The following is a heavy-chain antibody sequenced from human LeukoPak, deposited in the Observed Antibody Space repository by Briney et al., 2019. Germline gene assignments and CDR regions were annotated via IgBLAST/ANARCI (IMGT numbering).Heavy chain of an antibody. D-gene: IGHD7-27*01. J-gene: IGHJ3*02. Sequence: SETLSLTCTVSGGSISSYYWSWLRQPPGKGLEWIGYIYYSGSTKYNPSLKSRVTISVDTSKNQFSLKLSSVTAADTAVYYCARAPPNWEDAFDIWGQGTMVTVSS. V-gene: IGHV4-59*01. CDR2: IYYSGST. CDR1: GGSISSYY. CDR3: ARAPPNWEDAFDI.